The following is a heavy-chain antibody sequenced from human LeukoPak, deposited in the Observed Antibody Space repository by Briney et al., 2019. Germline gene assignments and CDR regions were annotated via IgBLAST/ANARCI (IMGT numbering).Heavy chain of an antibody. Sequence: PSETLSLTCTVSGYSISSGYYWNWIRQPAGKGLEWIGRIYISGSTNYNPSLKSRVTMSVDTSKNQFSLKLSSVTAADTAVYYCARGVVAAAGRTFDFWGQGTLVTVSS. J-gene: IGHJ4*02. D-gene: IGHD6-13*01. V-gene: IGHV4-4*07. CDR3: ARGVVAAAGRTFDF. CDR2: IYISGST. CDR1: GYSISSGYY.